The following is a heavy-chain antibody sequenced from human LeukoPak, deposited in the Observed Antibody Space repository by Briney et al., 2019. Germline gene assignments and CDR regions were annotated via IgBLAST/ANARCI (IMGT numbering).Heavy chain of an antibody. D-gene: IGHD3-10*01. Sequence: SVKVSCKASVGTFSSYAISWVRQAPGQGLECMGGIIPIFGTANYAQKFQGRVTITADESTSTAYMALSSLRSEDTAVYYCARSTNSRPYYYGSGNYFDYWGQGTLVTVSS. CDR1: VGTFSSYA. CDR2: IIPIFGTA. V-gene: IGHV1-69*13. J-gene: IGHJ4*02. CDR3: ARSTNSRPYYYGSGNYFDY.